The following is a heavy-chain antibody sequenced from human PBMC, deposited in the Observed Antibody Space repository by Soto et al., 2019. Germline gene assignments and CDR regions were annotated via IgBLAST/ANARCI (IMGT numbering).Heavy chain of an antibody. CDR3: ARLGVVMVRDNWFDP. J-gene: IGHJ5*02. Sequence: PSETLSLTCTVSGASISRSNYYWGWIRQPPGKGLEWIGIIHYTGNTYYNPSLKSRVTIFVDTPKNQVSLKLSSVTAADTAVYYCARLGVVMVRDNWFDPWGQGTLVTVSS. V-gene: IGHV4-39*01. CDR2: IHYTGNT. D-gene: IGHD3-10*01. CDR1: GASISRSNYY.